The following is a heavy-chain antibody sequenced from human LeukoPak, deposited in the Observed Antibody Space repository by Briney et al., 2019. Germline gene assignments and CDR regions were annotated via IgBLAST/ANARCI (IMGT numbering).Heavy chain of an antibody. CDR3: ARSLWEPDV. Sequence: SETLSLTCTVSGGSISSYYWSWIRQPPGKGLEWIGYIYYSGSTNYNPSLKSRVTISVDTSKNQFSLKLSSVTAADTAVYYCARSLWEPDVWGRGTTVTVSS. J-gene: IGHJ6*02. CDR1: GGSISSYY. V-gene: IGHV4-59*01. CDR2: IYYSGST. D-gene: IGHD1-26*01.